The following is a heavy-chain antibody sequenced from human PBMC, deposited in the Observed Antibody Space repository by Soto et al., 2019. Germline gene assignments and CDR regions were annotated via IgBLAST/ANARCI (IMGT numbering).Heavy chain of an antibody. J-gene: IGHJ6*02. CDR3: ARDKGGSYREDYYYYGMDV. CDR1: GGFISSYY. CDR2: IYTSGST. Sequence: PSETLSLTCTVSGGFISSYYWSWIRQPAGKGLEWIGRIYTSGSTNYNPSLKSRVTMSVDTSKNQFSLKLSSVTAADTAVYYCARDKGGSYREDYYYYGMDVWGQGTTVTVSS. D-gene: IGHD1-26*01. V-gene: IGHV4-4*07.